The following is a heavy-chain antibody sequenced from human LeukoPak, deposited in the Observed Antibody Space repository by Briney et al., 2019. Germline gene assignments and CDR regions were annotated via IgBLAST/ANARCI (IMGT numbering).Heavy chain of an antibody. CDR1: GYTFTDYY. CDR2: ISPYSAAT. D-gene: IGHD1-26*01. Sequence: ASVKVSCKASGYTFTDYYIHWVRQAPGQGLEWLGWISPYSAATNYAQKFQGRVTMTRDTSIRTAYMGVSRLTSDDTAVYYCATMGAKTFDHWGQGTLVTVSS. J-gene: IGHJ4*02. CDR3: ATMGAKTFDH. V-gene: IGHV1-2*02.